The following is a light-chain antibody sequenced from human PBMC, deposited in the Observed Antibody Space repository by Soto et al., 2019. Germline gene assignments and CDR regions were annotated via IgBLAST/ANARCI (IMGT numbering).Light chain of an antibody. V-gene: IGKV1-17*01. CDR2: DVS. CDR1: QGIRND. J-gene: IGKJ4*01. Sequence: DIQMTQSPSSLSSSAPERFTITCRASQGIRNDLGWYQQKPGKAPKFLIYDVSTLESGVPSRFSGSGSGTEFTLTISSLQPEDFATYYCQQYDSYPLTFGGGTKVDIK. CDR3: QQYDSYPLT.